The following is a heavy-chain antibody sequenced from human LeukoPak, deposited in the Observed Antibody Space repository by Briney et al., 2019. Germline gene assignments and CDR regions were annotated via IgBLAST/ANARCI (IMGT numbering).Heavy chain of an antibody. V-gene: IGHV4-39*07. J-gene: IGHJ4*02. CDR3: ARGDGYNSVRFYY. CDR1: GGSISSNSYY. D-gene: IGHD5-24*01. Sequence: SETLSLTCTVSGGSISSNSYYWGWIRQPPGKGLEWIGSIYYSGSTYYNPSLKSRVTISVDTSKNQFSLKLSSVTAADTAVYYCARGDGYNSVRFYYWGQGTLVTVSS. CDR2: IYYSGST.